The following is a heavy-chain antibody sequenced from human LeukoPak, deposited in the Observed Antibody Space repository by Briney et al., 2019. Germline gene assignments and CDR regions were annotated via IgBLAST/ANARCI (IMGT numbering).Heavy chain of an antibody. CDR1: GGSISSHH. CDR2: ITYGGFT. V-gene: IGHV4-59*11. D-gene: IGHD5-18*01. J-gene: IGHJ4*02. Sequence: SSETLSLTCTFSGGSISSHHWNWIRQPQGEGLEWIGYITYGGFTKYNPSLRGRVTVSLDTSNNHLSLKLSSVTAADTAIYYCTTIKRGDIFGYFDFWGQGALVTVSS. CDR3: TTIKRGDIFGYFDF.